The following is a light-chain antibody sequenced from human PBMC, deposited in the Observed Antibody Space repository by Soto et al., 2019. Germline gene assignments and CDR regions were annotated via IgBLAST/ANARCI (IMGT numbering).Light chain of an antibody. J-gene: IGKJ4*01. CDR2: DAS. V-gene: IGKV1-33*01. CDR1: QDISNY. Sequence: DIQMTQSPSSLSASVGDRVTITCQASQDISNYLNWYQQKPGKAPKLLNYDASNLETGVPSRFSGSGSGTDFTFTISILQPEDIATYYCQQYDNLPLTFGGGTKVEIK. CDR3: QQYDNLPLT.